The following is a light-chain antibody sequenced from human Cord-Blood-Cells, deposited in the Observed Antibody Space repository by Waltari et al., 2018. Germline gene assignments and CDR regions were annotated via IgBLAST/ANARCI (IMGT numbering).Light chain of an antibody. Sequence: QSVLTQQPSASGTPGQRVTSSCSGSSSNIGRNYVYWYQQLPGPDAKLLINRNKQRPSGVPARFTGCKYGNSGSLAINELRAEDEADCYCAAWDDSLSGPVVGGGTRLTVL. CDR1: SSNIGRNY. J-gene: IGLJ3*02. CDR3: AAWDDSLSGPV. V-gene: IGLV1-47*01. CDR2: RNK.